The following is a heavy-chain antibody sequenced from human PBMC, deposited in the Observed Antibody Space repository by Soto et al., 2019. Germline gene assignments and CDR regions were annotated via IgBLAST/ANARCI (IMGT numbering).Heavy chain of an antibody. CDR1: GGSISSSSYY. CDR2: IYYSGST. J-gene: IGHJ5*02. Sequence: QLQLQESGPGLVKPSETLSLTCTVSGGSISSSSYYWGWIRQPPGKGLEWIGSIYYSGSTYYNPSLKSRVTISVDTSKNQFSLKLSSVTAADTAVYYCGRHKWSSWAGYNWFDPWGQGTLVTVSS. D-gene: IGHD6-13*01. V-gene: IGHV4-39*01. CDR3: GRHKWSSWAGYNWFDP.